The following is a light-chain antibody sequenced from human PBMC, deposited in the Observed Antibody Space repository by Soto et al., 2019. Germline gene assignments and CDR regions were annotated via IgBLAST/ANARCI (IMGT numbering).Light chain of an antibody. CDR2: EDD. CDR1: SSNIGNNY. V-gene: IGLV1-51*02. J-gene: IGLJ2*01. Sequence: QSVLTQPPSVSAAPGQRGTISCSGSSSNIGNNYVSWYRQFPGTVPKLLICEDDKRPPGIPDRFSGSKSGSSATLAITGIQTGDEADYYCGTWDSSLSAGVFGGGTKVTVL. CDR3: GTWDSSLSAGV.